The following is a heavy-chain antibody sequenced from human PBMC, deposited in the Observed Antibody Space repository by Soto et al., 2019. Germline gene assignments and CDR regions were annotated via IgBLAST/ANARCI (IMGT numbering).Heavy chain of an antibody. CDR1: GYTFTSYA. J-gene: IGHJ4*02. CDR3: ARATRLRYFDWLLGY. Sequence: ASVKVSCKASGYTFTSYAMHWVRQAPGQRLEWMGWINAGNGNTKYSQKFQGRVTITRDTSASTAYMELSSLRSEDTAVYYCARATRLRYFDWLLGYWGQGALVTVSS. CDR2: INAGNGNT. V-gene: IGHV1-3*01. D-gene: IGHD3-9*01.